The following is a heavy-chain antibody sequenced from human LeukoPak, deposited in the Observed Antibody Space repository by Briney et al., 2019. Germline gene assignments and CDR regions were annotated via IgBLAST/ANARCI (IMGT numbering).Heavy chain of an antibody. J-gene: IGHJ4*02. CDR2: ISSSSSTI. CDR3: ARVGYYYDSSGYYPLSY. V-gene: IGHV3-48*02. D-gene: IGHD3-22*01. Sequence: GGSLRLSCAASGFTFSSYSMNWVRQAPGKGLEWVSYISSSSSTIYYADSVKGRFTISRDNAKNSLYLQMNSLRDEDTAVYYCARVGYYYDSSGYYPLSYWGQGTLVTVSS. CDR1: GFTFSSYS.